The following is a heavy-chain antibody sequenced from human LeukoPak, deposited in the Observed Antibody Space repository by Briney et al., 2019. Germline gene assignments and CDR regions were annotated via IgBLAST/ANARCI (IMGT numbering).Heavy chain of an antibody. CDR3: ARVQGGGFRTADF. CDR1: GFTFRNYM. Sequence: GGSLRLSCAASGFTFRNYMMHWVRQAPGKGLDWVAVILEDGTIQHYADSVKGRFTISRDNSRNTVFLQMNSLRGEDTAIYYCARVQGGGFRTADFWGQGTVVTVSS. CDR2: ILEDGTIQ. J-gene: IGHJ4*02. D-gene: IGHD3-10*01. V-gene: IGHV3-30*04.